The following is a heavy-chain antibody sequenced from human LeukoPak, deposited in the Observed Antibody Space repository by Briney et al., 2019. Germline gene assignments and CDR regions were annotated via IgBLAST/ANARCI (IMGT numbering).Heavy chain of an antibody. CDR3: ARQVTMVRGVIIPLHYFDY. Sequence: GESLEISCKGSGYSFTSYWIGWVRQMPGKGLEWMGIIYPGDSDTRYSPSFQGQVTISADKSISTAYLQWSSLKASDTAMYYCARQVTMVRGVIIPLHYFDYWGQGTLVTVSS. V-gene: IGHV5-51*01. CDR2: IYPGDSDT. CDR1: GYSFTSYW. J-gene: IGHJ4*02. D-gene: IGHD3-10*01.